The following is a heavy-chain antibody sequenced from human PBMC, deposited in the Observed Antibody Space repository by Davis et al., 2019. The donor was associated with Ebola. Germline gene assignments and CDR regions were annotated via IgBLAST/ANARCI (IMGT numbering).Heavy chain of an antibody. Sequence: GESLKISCAASGFTFSTYAMSWVRQAPGKGLEWVSDISGSGDSTYYADPVKGRFTISRDNSKNTLYLQMNSLTGDDTAVYYCANNGNYDSSGYNGDYYFDYWGQGTLVTVSS. CDR2: ISGSGDST. J-gene: IGHJ4*02. CDR3: ANNGNYDSSGYNGDYYFDY. CDR1: GFTFSTYA. V-gene: IGHV3-23*01. D-gene: IGHD3-22*01.